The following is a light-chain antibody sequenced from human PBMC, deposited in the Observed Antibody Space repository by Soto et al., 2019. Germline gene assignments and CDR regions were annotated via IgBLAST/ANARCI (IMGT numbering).Light chain of an antibody. CDR3: QQSYSPPWT. CDR1: QSVLVSSMNENC. V-gene: IGKV4-1*01. CDR2: WAS. Sequence: DIVMTQSPASLAVSLGERAAIKCKSSQSVLVSSMNENCLGWYQQKPGQPPKLLIYWASTRASGVPDRFSGSRSGTDFTLTITTLQAEDVALYYSQQSYSPPWTFCQETKVAIK. J-gene: IGKJ1*01.